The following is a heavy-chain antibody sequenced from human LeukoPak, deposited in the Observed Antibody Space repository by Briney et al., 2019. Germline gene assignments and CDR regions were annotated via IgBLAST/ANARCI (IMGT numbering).Heavy chain of an antibody. V-gene: IGHV3-7*01. J-gene: IGHJ4*02. Sequence: PGGSLRVSCAASGFSFSGCSLSWVRQDPGKGLEWVATINEVGSKTYYDDSVKGRFTISRDNAKNSLYLEMSSLRAEDTAVYYCARLLGTVTTFDYWGQGTLVTVSP. CDR2: INEVGSKT. CDR1: GFSFSGCS. D-gene: IGHD1-26*01. CDR3: ARLLGTVTTFDY.